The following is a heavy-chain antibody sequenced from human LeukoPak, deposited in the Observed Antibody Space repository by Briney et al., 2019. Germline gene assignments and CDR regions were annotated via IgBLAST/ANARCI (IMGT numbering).Heavy chain of an antibody. J-gene: IGHJ6*02. Sequence: GASVKVSCKASGYTFTSYDINWVRQATGQGLEWMGWMNPNSGNTGYAQKFQGRVTMTRNTSISTAYMELSSLRSEDTAVYYCARGDCSSTSCVNYYYYGMDVWGQGTTVTVCS. D-gene: IGHD2-2*01. V-gene: IGHV1-8*01. CDR2: MNPNSGNT. CDR3: ARGDCSSTSCVNYYYYGMDV. CDR1: GYTFTSYD.